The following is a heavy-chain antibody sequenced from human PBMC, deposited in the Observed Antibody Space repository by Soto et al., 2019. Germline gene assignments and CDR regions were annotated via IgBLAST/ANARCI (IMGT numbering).Heavy chain of an antibody. CDR1: GGSISSYY. J-gene: IGHJ5*02. Sequence: QVQLQESGPGLVKPSETLSLTCTVSGGSISSYYWSWIRQPPGKGLEWIGYIYYSGSTNYNPSLKSRVTISVATSKNQFSLKLSSVTAADTAVYYCARVLFGRGNWFDPWGQVTLVTVSS. CDR2: IYYSGST. CDR3: ARVLFGRGNWFDP. V-gene: IGHV4-59*01. D-gene: IGHD3-3*01.